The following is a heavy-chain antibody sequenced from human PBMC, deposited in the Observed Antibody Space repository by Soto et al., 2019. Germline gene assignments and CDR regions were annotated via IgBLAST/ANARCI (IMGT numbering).Heavy chain of an antibody. V-gene: IGHV1-69*02. CDR2: IIPILGIA. CDR3: ASNLGYCNSTSCYGDY. J-gene: IGHJ4*02. Sequence: SVKVSCKASGGTFSSYTISWVRQAPGQGLEWMGRIIPILGIANYAQKFQGRVTITADKSTSTAYMELSSLRSEDTAVYYCASNLGYCNSTSCYGDYWGQGTLVTVSS. D-gene: IGHD2-2*01. CDR1: GGTFSSYT.